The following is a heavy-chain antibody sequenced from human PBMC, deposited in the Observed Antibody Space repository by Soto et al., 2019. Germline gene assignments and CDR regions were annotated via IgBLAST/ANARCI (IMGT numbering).Heavy chain of an antibody. J-gene: IGHJ3*02. CDR2: IIPILGIA. CDR3: ARAGSVYDAFDI. Sequence: QVQLVQSGAEVKKPGSSVKVSCKASGGTFSSYTISWVRPAPGQGLEWMGRIIPILGIANYAQKFQGRVKITADKSTSTAYMELSSLRSEDTAVYYCARAGSVYDAFDIWGQGTMVTVSS. D-gene: IGHD3-10*01. V-gene: IGHV1-69*02. CDR1: GGTFSSYT.